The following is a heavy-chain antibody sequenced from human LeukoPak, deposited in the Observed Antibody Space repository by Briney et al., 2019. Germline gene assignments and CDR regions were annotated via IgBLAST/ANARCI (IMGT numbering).Heavy chain of an antibody. CDR2: IYYRGST. V-gene: IGHV4-59*08. J-gene: IGHJ5*02. Sequence: SETLSLTCTVSGGSISNYYWSWIRQPPGKELEWLGYIYYRGSTNYNPSLKGRVTISVDTSKNQVSLKLTSVTAADTAVYYCARSRQLWLARMSGWCDPWGQGTLVTVSS. D-gene: IGHD5-18*01. CDR3: ARSRQLWLARMSGWCDP. CDR1: GGSISNYY.